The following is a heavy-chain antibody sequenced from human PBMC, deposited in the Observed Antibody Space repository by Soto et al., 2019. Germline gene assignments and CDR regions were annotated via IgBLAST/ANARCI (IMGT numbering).Heavy chain of an antibody. J-gene: IGHJ4*02. Sequence: QVQLVQSGAEVKKPGASGKVSCKASGYTFVNYEINWVRQATGQGLEWLGWMNPHSGDTFYAQNFQGRVTMTRNTSITTAYMELNSLKSEDTAVYYCARQQAMDYWGQGTLVTVSS. CDR3: ARQQAMDY. CDR1: GYTFVNYE. CDR2: MNPHSGDT. V-gene: IGHV1-8*01.